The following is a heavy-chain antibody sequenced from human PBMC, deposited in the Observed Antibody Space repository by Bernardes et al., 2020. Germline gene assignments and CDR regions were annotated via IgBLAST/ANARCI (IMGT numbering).Heavy chain of an antibody. J-gene: IGHJ4*02. Sequence: GGSLRLSCAASGFTFSNYGMHWVRQAPGKGLEWVAVISNDGNYKYYADSLKGRFTISRDNSKNTLYLQMNSLRAEDTAVYYCAKDIRRGNSYGYPDDYWGQGTVVTVSS. CDR1: GFTFSNYG. V-gene: IGHV3-30*18. CDR2: ISNDGNYK. D-gene: IGHD5-18*01. CDR3: AKDIRRGNSYGYPDDY.